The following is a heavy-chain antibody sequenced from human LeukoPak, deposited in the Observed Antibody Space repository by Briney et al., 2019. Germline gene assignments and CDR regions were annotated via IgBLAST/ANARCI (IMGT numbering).Heavy chain of an antibody. V-gene: IGHV4-4*09. CDR3: AGHDAGIAARPFDN. Sequence: SETLSLTCTVSGGSISTYYWSWIRRPPGKGLEWIAYIHASGPTNYNPSLKSRITISVDTSRNQFSLKLSSVTAADTAVYYCAGHDAGIAARPFDNWGQGTLVTVSS. J-gene: IGHJ4*02. CDR1: GGSISTYY. D-gene: IGHD6-6*01. CDR2: IHASGPT.